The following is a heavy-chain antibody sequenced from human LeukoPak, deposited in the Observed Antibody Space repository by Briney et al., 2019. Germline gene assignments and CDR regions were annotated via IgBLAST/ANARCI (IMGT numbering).Heavy chain of an antibody. CDR3: PIDPPVGPIRGAFDV. CDR1: GFTFSRYE. D-gene: IGHD1-26*01. Sequence: GGSLRLSCVASGFTFSRYEMNWVRQAPGKGLEWISYINRDGAIIYYADSVKGRFAIARDDAKNSLFLQMHSLRDEDTAIYYCPIDPPVGPIRGAFDVWGPGTMVSVSS. CDR2: INRDGAII. J-gene: IGHJ3*01. V-gene: IGHV3-48*03.